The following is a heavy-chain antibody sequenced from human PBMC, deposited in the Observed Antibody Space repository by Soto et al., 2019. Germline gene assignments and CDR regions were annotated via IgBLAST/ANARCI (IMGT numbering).Heavy chain of an antibody. D-gene: IGHD6-19*01. Sequence: PSETLSLTCAVYGGSFSGYYWSWIRQPPGKGLEWIGEINHSGSTNYNPSLKSRVTISVDTSKNQFSLKLSSVTAADTAVYYCARGVAVAATWGYYYYGMGVLGQGTTVTVSS. J-gene: IGHJ6*02. CDR3: ARGVAVAATWGYYYYGMGV. CDR2: INHSGST. V-gene: IGHV4-34*01. CDR1: GGSFSGYY.